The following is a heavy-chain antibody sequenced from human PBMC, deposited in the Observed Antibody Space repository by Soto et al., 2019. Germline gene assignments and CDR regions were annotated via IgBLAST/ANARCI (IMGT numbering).Heavy chain of an antibody. J-gene: IGHJ6*02. V-gene: IGHV3-21*01. CDR3: ARVVRLGELSLYGMDV. D-gene: IGHD3-16*02. Sequence: SLRLSCAASGFTFSSYIMNWVRQAPGKGLEWVSSISSSSSYIYYADSVKGRFTISRDNAKNSLYLQMNSLRAEDTAVYYCARVVRLGELSLYGMDVWGQGTTVTVSS. CDR2: ISSSSSYI. CDR1: GFTFSSYI.